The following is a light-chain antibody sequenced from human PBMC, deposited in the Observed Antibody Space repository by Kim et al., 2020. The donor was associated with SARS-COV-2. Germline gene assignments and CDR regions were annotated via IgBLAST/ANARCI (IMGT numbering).Light chain of an antibody. Sequence: GQKVTTSCGGSSSNIGNNYVHWYQQLPGTAPKLLIYDNKKRPSGIPDRFSGSKSGTSATLGITGLQTGDEADYYCGTWDSSLSAWVFGGGTQLTVL. CDR2: DNK. CDR1: SSNIGNNY. J-gene: IGLJ3*02. CDR3: GTWDSSLSAWV. V-gene: IGLV1-51*01.